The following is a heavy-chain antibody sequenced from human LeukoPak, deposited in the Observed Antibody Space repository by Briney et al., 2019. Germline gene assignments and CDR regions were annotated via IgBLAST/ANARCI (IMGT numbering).Heavy chain of an antibody. CDR2: INTNTGNP. Sequence: ASVKVSCKASGYTFTSYAMNWVRQAPGQGLEWMGWINTNTGNPTYAQGFTGRFVSSLDTSVSTAYLQISSLKAEDTAVYYCARGVGTGWPYYYYYGMDVWGQGTTVTVSS. D-gene: IGHD6-19*01. CDR1: GYTFTSYA. CDR3: ARGVGTGWPYYYYYGMDV. V-gene: IGHV7-4-1*02. J-gene: IGHJ6*02.